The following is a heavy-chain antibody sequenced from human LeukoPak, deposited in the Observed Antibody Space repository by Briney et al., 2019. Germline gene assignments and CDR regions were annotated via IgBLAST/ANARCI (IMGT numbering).Heavy chain of an antibody. D-gene: IGHD6-13*01. J-gene: IGHJ4*02. CDR1: GFTFSDYS. CDR2: IRYDGNNK. CDR3: TRHGIAAAGTGDY. V-gene: IGHV3-30*02. Sequence: GGSLRLSCAASGFTFSDYSMHWVRQAPGKGLNWVAFIRYDGNNKYYADSVKGRFTISRDNSKNMLYLEMNSLSTEDTAVYYCTRHGIAAAGTGDYWGQGTLVTVSS.